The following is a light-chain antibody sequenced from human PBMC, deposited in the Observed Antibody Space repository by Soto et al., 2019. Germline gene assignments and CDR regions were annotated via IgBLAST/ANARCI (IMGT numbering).Light chain of an antibody. V-gene: IGKV3-20*01. CDR2: GAS. J-gene: IGKJ1*01. CDR3: QLYGSSPPRT. CDR1: QSVSSSY. Sequence: EIVLTQSPGTLSLSPGERATLSCRASQSVSSSYLGWYQQKPGQAPRLLIYGASSRATGIPDRFSGSGSGTDFTLTIARLEPEDFAVYYCQLYGSSPPRTFGQGNKVEIK.